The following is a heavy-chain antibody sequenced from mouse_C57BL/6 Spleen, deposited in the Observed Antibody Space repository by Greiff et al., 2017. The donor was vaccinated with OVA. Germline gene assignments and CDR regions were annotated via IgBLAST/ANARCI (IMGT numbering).Heavy chain of an antibody. D-gene: IGHD2-4*01. J-gene: IGHJ2*01. CDR3: ARWDYDGTRDY. CDR2: IYPGDGDT. V-gene: IGHV1-80*01. CDR1: GYAFSSYW. Sequence: VQLQQSGAELVKPGASVKISCKASGYAFSSYWMNWVKQRPGKGLEWIGQIYPGDGDTNYNGKFKGKATLTADKSSSTAYMQLSSLTSEDSAVYFCARWDYDGTRDYWGQGTTLTVSS.